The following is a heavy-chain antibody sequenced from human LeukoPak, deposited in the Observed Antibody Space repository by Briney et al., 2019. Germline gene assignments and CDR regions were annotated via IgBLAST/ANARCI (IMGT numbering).Heavy chain of an antibody. Sequence: GGSLRLSCAASGFTFSSFAMSWVRQAPGNGLEWVSAMSGSGATIYYADSVKGRVTISRDSSKNTLYLQMNSLRAEDTAVYYCARGGYAVAFDYWGQGTLVTVSS. CDR3: ARGGYAVAFDY. CDR2: MSGSGATI. J-gene: IGHJ4*02. D-gene: IGHD5-12*01. CDR1: GFTFSSFA. V-gene: IGHV3-23*01.